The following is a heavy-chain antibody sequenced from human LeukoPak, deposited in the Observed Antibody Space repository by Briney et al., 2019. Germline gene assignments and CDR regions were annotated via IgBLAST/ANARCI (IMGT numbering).Heavy chain of an antibody. D-gene: IGHD1-26*01. CDR3: ARDNGIVGATFDY. J-gene: IGHJ4*02. CDR2: ISPSGDIT. Sequence: GGSLRLSCAASGFIFSSHGMNWVRHAPGKGLEWVSGISPSGDITYYADSVKGRFTISRDNAKNSLYLQMNSLRAEDTAVYYCARDNGIVGATFDYWGQGTLVTVSS. CDR1: GFIFSSHG. V-gene: IGHV3-48*01.